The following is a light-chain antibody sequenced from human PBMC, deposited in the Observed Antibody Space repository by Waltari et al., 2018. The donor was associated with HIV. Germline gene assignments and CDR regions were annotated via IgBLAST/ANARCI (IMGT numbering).Light chain of an antibody. J-gene: IGLJ2*01. Sequence: QSALTQPRSVSGSPGQSVTISCTGTSSDVGAYNYVSWYQQHPGKAPKLMIYDVTKRPSGVPDRFSGSKSGNTASLTISGLQADDEADYYCCSYAGSYTLVIFGGGTRLTVL. CDR1: SSDVGAYNY. V-gene: IGLV2-11*01. CDR2: DVT. CDR3: CSYAGSYTLVI.